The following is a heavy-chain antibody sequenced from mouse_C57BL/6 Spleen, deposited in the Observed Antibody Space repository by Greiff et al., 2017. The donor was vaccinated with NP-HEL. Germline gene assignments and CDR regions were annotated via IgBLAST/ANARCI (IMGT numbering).Heavy chain of an antibody. V-gene: IGHV1-55*01. D-gene: IGHD2-3*01. J-gene: IGHJ4*01. CDR1: GYTFTSYW. CDR2: IYPGSGST. CDR3: ARYDGYYGYAMDY. Sequence: VQLQQPGAELVKPGASVKMSCKASGYTFTSYWITWVKQRPGQGLEWIGDIYPGSGSTNYNEKFKSKATLTVDTSSSTAYMQLSSLTSEDSAVYYCARYDGYYGYAMDYWGQGTSVTVSS.